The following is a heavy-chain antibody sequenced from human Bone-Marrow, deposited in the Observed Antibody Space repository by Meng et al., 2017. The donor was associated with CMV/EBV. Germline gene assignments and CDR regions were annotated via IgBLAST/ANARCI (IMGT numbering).Heavy chain of an antibody. D-gene: IGHD6-19*01. Sequence: GGSLRLSCAASGFTFSSYAMHWVRQAPGKGLEWVAVISYDGSNKYYADSVKGRFTISRDNSKNTLYLQMNSLRAEDTAVYYCASYGSFPLDVWGQGTTVTVSS. CDR2: ISYDGSNK. CDR1: GFTFSSYA. J-gene: IGHJ6*02. CDR3: ASYGSFPLDV. V-gene: IGHV3-30*04.